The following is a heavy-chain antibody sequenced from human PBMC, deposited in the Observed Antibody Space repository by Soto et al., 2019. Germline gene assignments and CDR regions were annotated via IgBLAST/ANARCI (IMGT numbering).Heavy chain of an antibody. D-gene: IGHD2-15*01. V-gene: IGHV1-18*04. CDR2: ISAYNGNT. Sequence: GASVKVSCKASGYTFTSYGISWVRQAPGQGLEWMGWISAYNGNTNYAQKLQGRVTMTTDTSTSTAYMELRSLRSEDTAVYYCARDRSGYWSGCSCRPHYGYYGMDGWGQGTTVTVSS. CDR3: ARDRSGYWSGCSCRPHYGYYGMDG. J-gene: IGHJ6*01. CDR1: GYTFTSYG.